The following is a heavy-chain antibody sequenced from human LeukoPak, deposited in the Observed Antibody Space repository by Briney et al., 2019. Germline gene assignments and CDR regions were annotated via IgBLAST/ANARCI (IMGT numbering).Heavy chain of an antibody. V-gene: IGHV3-30-3*01. CDR3: ARDFHYFFDY. D-gene: IGHD3-9*01. CDR1: AFTFDDFP. J-gene: IGHJ4*02. CDR2: ILKDGSNA. Sequence: GGSLRLSCTASAFTFDDFPMRWVRQAPGKGLDWVSLILKDGSNAFYADSVKGRFTISRDNSGNTLFLQMNSLRAEDTAIYYCARDFHYFFDYCGQGTLVTVSS.